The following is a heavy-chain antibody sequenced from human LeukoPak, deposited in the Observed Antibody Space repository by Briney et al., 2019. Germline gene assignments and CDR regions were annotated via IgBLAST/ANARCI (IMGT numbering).Heavy chain of an antibody. V-gene: IGHV3-7*01. CDR2: IKQDGSEK. Sequence: GGSLRLSCAASGFTFSSYWMSWVRQAPGKGLEWVANIKQDGSEKYDVDSVKGRFTISRDNAKNSLYLQMNSLRAEDTAVYYCARDLDSGAAAHRGGFDYWGQGTLVIVSS. CDR3: ARDLDSGAAAHRGGFDY. J-gene: IGHJ4*02. D-gene: IGHD6-13*01. CDR1: GFTFSSYW.